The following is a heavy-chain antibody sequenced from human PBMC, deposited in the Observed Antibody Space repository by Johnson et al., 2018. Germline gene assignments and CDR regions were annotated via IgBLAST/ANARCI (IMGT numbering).Heavy chain of an antibody. J-gene: IGHJ1*01. CDR3: AKENGRGWLRFQH. Sequence: EVQLLESGGGLVMPGGSLRLSCAASGFTFDDYAMHWVRQAPGKGLEWVSGISWNSGRIGYADSVKGRFTISSENAKNSLYLQMNSLRAEDTALYYGAKENGRGWLRFQHWGQGTLVTVAA. D-gene: IGHD3-10*01. CDR1: GFTFDDYA. V-gene: IGHV3-9*01. CDR2: ISWNSGRI.